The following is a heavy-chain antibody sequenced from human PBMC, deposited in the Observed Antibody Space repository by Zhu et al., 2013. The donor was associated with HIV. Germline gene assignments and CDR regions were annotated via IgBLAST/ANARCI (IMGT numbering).Heavy chain of an antibody. CDR2: ISYDGSNK. CDR3: AKDWGSGAAGSWVDY. V-gene: IGHV3-30-3*01. D-gene: IGHD3-16*01. CDR1: GFTFSSYA. Sequence: VQLVESGGGVVQPGRSLRLSCAASGFTFSSYAMHWVRQAPGKGLEWVAVISYDGSNKYYADSVKGRFTISRDNSKNTLYLQMNSLRAEDTAVYYCAKDWGSGAAGSWVDYWGQGTLVTVSS. J-gene: IGHJ4*02.